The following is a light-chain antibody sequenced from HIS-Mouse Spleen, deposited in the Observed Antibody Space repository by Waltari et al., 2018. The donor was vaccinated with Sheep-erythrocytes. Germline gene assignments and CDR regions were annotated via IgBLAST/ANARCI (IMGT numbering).Light chain of an antibody. CDR2: QDS. J-gene: IGLJ2*01. CDR1: KLGDKY. CDR3: QAWDSSTAV. V-gene: IGLV3-1*01. Sequence: SYELTQPPSVSVSPGQTASITCSGDKLGDKYACWYQKKPGQYPVLVIYQDSKRPSGIPKRFSGSNSGNAATLTISGTQAMGEADYYCQAWDSSTAVFGGGTKLTVL.